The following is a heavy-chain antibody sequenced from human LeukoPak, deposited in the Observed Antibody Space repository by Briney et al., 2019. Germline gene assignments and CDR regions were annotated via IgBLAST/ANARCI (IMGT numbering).Heavy chain of an antibody. CDR1: GFTFSSYA. CDR2: ISSGGNYK. V-gene: IGHV3-21*06. Sequence: GGSLRLSCATSGFTFSSYAMDWVRQAPGKGLEWVSSISSGGNYKYYGDSVWGRFTISRDDAKNSLYLEMNSLRAEDTAVYYCAGDTRQTSVTNFDSWGQGTLVIVS. CDR3: AGDTRQTSVTNFDS. J-gene: IGHJ4*02. D-gene: IGHD4-17*01.